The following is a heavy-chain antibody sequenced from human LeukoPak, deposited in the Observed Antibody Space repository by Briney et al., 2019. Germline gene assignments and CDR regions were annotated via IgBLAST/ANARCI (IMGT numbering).Heavy chain of an antibody. Sequence: SETLSLTCTVSGGSISSYYWSWIRQPPGKGLEWIAYIYYSGSTNYNPSLKSRVTISVDASKNQFSLKLSSVTPADTAVYYCATGIAPNWFDPWGQGTLVTVSS. J-gene: IGHJ5*02. CDR3: ATGIAPNWFDP. V-gene: IGHV4-59*01. CDR2: IYYSGST. CDR1: GGSISSYY. D-gene: IGHD6-13*01.